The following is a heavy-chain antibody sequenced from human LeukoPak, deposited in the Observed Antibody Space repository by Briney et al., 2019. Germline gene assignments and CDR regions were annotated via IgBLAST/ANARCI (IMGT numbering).Heavy chain of an antibody. CDR3: AKDSRCFAFFLDDAFDL. Sequence: PGGSLRLSCTASGLTFSTYALSWVRQTPGKGLEWLSVISPTGSTTYYADPVRGRFTISRDNPKNTLYLQMNSLRSEDASVFYCAKDSRCFAFFLDDAFDLWGQGTIVTVSA. CDR1: GLTFSTYA. J-gene: IGHJ3*01. CDR2: ISPTGSTT. D-gene: IGHD3-9*01. V-gene: IGHV3-23*01.